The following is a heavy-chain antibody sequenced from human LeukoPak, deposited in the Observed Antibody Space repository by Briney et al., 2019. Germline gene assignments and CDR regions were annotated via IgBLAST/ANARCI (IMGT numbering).Heavy chain of an antibody. CDR3: AKPISGCLAVSADGLDP. CDR1: GFAFNFYA. CDR2: INASGGNT. J-gene: IGHJ5*02. Sequence: GGSLRLSCAASGFAFNFYAMPWVRQAPGKGLQWVSTINASGGNTYYADSVRGRFTISRDNSKDTLYLQLNSLTAEDTAIYYCAKPISGCLAVSADGLDPWGQGTLVTVSS. V-gene: IGHV3-23*01. D-gene: IGHD6-19*01.